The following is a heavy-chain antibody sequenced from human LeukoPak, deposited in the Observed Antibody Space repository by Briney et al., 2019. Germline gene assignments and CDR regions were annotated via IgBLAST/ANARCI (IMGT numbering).Heavy chain of an antibody. CDR1: GFTFSSYE. Sequence: PGGSLRLSRAASGFTFSSYEMNWVRQAPGKGLEWVSYISSSGSTIYYADSVKGRFTISRDNAKNSLYLQMNSLRAEDTAVYYCARSDSSGCRYWGQGTLVTVSS. D-gene: IGHD6-19*01. CDR3: ARSDSSGCRY. V-gene: IGHV3-48*03. CDR2: ISSSGSTI. J-gene: IGHJ4*02.